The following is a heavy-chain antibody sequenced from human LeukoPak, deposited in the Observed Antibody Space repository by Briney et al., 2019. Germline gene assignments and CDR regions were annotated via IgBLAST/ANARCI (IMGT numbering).Heavy chain of an antibody. J-gene: IGHJ4*02. V-gene: IGHV3-11*04. Sequence: GGSLRLSCAASGFTFSDYYMSWIRQAPGKGLQWLAYSSTSGSITYYADSVKGRFTISRDNAKNSVYLQMNSLRAEDTAVYYCARDRNYDGSVYYEDDYFDYWGQGTLVTVSS. D-gene: IGHD3-22*01. CDR2: SSTSGSIT. CDR1: GFTFSDYY. CDR3: ARDRNYDGSVYYEDDYFDY.